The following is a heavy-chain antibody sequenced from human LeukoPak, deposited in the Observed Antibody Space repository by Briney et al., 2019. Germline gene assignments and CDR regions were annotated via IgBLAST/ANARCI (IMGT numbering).Heavy chain of an antibody. CDR1: GFTFSSYA. D-gene: IGHD3-10*01. CDR2: ISYDGSNK. CDR3: AREDVLWFGELSPKFDY. V-gene: IGHV3-30-3*01. Sequence: GRSLRLSCAASGFTFSSYAMHWVRQAPGKGLEWVAVISYDGSNKYYADSVKGRFTISRDNSKNTLYLQMNSLRAEDTAVYYCAREDVLWFGELSPKFDYWGQGTLVTVSS. J-gene: IGHJ4*02.